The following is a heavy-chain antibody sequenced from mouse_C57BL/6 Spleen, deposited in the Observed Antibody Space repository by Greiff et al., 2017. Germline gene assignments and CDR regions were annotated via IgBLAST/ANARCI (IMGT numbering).Heavy chain of an antibody. CDR1: GYTFTSYW. J-gene: IGHJ2*01. V-gene: IGHV1-69*01. D-gene: IGHD1-1*01. Sequence: QVQLQQPGAELVMPGASVKLSCKASGYTFTSYWMHWVKQRPGQGLGWIGEIDPSDSYTNYNQKFKGKSTLSVDKSSSTAYMQRRILTSEDSAVYYCARGGITTVVASLDYWGQGTTLPVSS. CDR3: ARGGITTVVASLDY. CDR2: IDPSDSYT.